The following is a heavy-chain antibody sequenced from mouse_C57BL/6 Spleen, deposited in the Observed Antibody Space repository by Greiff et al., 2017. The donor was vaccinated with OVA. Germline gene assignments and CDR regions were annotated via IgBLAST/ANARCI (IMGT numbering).Heavy chain of an antibody. CDR1: GFSLTSYG. J-gene: IGHJ4*01. CDR3: ARCLGTTGFYYAMDY. V-gene: IGHV2-2*01. Sequence: QVQLKESGPGLVQPSQSLSITCTVSGFSLTSYGVHWVRQSPGKGLEWLGVIWSGGSTDYNAAFISRLSISKDNSKSQVFFKMNSLQADDTAIYYCARCLGTTGFYYAMDYWGQGTSVTVSS. D-gene: IGHD2-14*01. CDR2: IWSGGST.